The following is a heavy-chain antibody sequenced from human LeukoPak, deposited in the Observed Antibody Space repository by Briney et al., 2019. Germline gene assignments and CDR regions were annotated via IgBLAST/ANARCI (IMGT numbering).Heavy chain of an antibody. CDR1: GDTISGFS. CDR3: ARDRAGFFDD. Sequence: SETLSLTCTVSGDTISGFSWSWIRQPAGKGLEWIGRIYSSGSTNYSPPLRCRVTMSVDTKNQFSLKVNSVTAADTAVYYCARDRAGFFDDWGQGTLVTVSS. D-gene: IGHD6-13*01. V-gene: IGHV4-4*07. CDR2: IYSSGST. J-gene: IGHJ4*02.